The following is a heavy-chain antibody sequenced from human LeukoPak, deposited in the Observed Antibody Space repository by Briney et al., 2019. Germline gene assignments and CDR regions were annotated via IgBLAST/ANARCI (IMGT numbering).Heavy chain of an antibody. Sequence: GGSLRLSCAASGFNFRSYEMNWVRQAPGKGLEWVSYISNTDETRNYADSVKGRFTISRDNAKNSLHLEMNSLRAEDTAVYYCAREIVSAVAGNFDYWGQGTLVTVSS. CDR3: AREIVSAVAGNFDY. V-gene: IGHV3-48*03. CDR1: GFNFRSYE. J-gene: IGHJ4*02. CDR2: ISNTDETR. D-gene: IGHD6-19*01.